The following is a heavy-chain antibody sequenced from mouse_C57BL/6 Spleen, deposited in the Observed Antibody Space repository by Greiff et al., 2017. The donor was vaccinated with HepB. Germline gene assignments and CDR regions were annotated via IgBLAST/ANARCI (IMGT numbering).Heavy chain of an antibody. CDR1: GYTFTSYW. D-gene: IGHD2-10*01. Sequence: QVQLQQPGTELVKPGASVKLSCKASGYTFTSYWMHWVKQRPGQGLEWIGNINPSNGGTNYNEKFKSKATLTVDKSSSTAYMQLSSLTSEDYAVYYCARGRSYYGNYDWYFDVWGTGTTVTVSS. CDR3: ARGRSYYGNYDWYFDV. V-gene: IGHV1-53*01. J-gene: IGHJ1*03. CDR2: INPSNGGT.